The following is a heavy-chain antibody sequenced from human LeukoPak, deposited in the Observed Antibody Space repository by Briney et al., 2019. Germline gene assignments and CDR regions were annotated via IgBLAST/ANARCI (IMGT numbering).Heavy chain of an antibody. CDR2: ISWNSGSI. CDR1: GFTFDDYA. CDR3: AKDLYSSSSGFDY. Sequence: PGGSLRLSCAASGFTFDDYAMHWVRQAPGTGLEWVSGISWNSGSIGYADSVKGRFTISRDNAKNSLYLQMNSLRAEDTALYYCAKDLYSSSSGFDYWGQGTLVTVSS. D-gene: IGHD6-6*01. V-gene: IGHV3-9*01. J-gene: IGHJ4*02.